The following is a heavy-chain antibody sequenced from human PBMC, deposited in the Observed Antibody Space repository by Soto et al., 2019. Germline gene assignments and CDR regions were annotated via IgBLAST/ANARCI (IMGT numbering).Heavy chain of an antibody. CDR2: IKSRGSGETT. CDR3: TKQRGPSGSVYYGVEV. CDR1: GFSFTAAW. Sequence: ELVESGGGLVTPGKSVRLSCVGSGFSFTAAWMNWVRRAPGTGLEWVGRIKSRGSGETTDYGAPVKGRFTISRDDSKNTVYLQMNSLKTEDTAVYYCTKQRGPSGSVYYGVEVWGQGSTVTVTS. D-gene: IGHD3-10*01. J-gene: IGHJ6*01. V-gene: IGHV3-15*07.